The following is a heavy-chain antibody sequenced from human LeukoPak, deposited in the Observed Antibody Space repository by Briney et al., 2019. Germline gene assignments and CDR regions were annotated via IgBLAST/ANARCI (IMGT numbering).Heavy chain of an antibody. J-gene: IGHJ4*02. D-gene: IGHD6-19*01. CDR3: ARTVAGFDY. CDR2: INTGSTTI. Sequence: GGSLRLSCAASGFHFSTYGMNWVRQAPGKGLEWVSYINTGSTTIHHADSVKGRFTISRDNSKNTLYLQMNSLRAEDTAVYYCARTVAGFDYWGQGTLVTVSS. V-gene: IGHV3-48*01. CDR1: GFHFSTYG.